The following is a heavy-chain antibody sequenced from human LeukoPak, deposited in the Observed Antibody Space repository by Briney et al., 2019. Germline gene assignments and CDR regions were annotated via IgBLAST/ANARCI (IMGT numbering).Heavy chain of an antibody. V-gene: IGHV3-21*01. CDR1: GFTFSSYS. J-gene: IGHJ4*02. CDR3: ARDGIIAVAGTGY. D-gene: IGHD6-19*01. Sequence: GGSLRLSCAASGFTFSSYSMNWVRQAPGKGLGWVSSISSSSSYIYYADSVKGRFTISRDNAKNSLYLQMNSLRAEDTAVYYCARDGIIAVAGTGYWGQGTLVTVSS. CDR2: ISSSSSYI.